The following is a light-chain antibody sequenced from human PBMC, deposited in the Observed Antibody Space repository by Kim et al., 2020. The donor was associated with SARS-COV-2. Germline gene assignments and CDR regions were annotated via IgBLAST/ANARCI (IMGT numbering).Light chain of an antibody. Sequence: NFMLTQHHSVSESPGKTVTISCTGSSGSIASNYVQWYQQRPGSAPTTVIYEDNQRPSGVPDRFSGSIDSSSNSASLTISGLKTEDEADYYCQSYDSSNQVFGGGTQLTVL. CDR2: EDN. V-gene: IGLV6-57*02. CDR1: SGSIASNY. CDR3: QSYDSSNQV. J-gene: IGLJ3*02.